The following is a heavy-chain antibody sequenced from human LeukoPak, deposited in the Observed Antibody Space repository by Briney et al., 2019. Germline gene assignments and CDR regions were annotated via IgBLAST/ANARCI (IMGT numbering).Heavy chain of an antibody. Sequence: SETLSLTCTVSGGSISSYYWSWIRQPPGKGVGWVGYIYYNGSTNYNPSLKSRVTISVDTSKNQFSLKLSSVTAADTAVYYCARYYLPSNRVGYYFDYWGQGTLVTVSS. J-gene: IGHJ4*02. CDR1: GGSISSYY. V-gene: IGHV4-59*01. D-gene: IGHD1-14*01. CDR3: ARYYLPSNRVGYYFDY. CDR2: IYYNGST.